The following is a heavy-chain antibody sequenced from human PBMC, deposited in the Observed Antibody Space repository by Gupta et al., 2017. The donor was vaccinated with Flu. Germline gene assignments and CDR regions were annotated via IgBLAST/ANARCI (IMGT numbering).Heavy chain of an antibody. Sequence: EVQLVESGGGLVKPGGSLRLSCAASGFTFSSYRMNWVRQAPGKGLEWVSSISSSSSYIYYADSVKGRFTISRDNAKNSLYLQMNSLRAEDTAVYYCARGSGDLDLFDYWGQGTLVTVSS. J-gene: IGHJ4*02. CDR3: ARGSGDLDLFDY. D-gene: IGHD6-19*01. CDR1: GFTFSSYR. V-gene: IGHV3-21*01. CDR2: ISSSSSYI.